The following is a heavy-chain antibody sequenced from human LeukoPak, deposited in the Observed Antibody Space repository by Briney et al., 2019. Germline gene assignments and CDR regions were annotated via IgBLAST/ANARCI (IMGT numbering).Heavy chain of an antibody. CDR3: ARMYYDFWSGYYGWFDP. CDR2: IYYSGST. Sequence: PSETLSLTCTVSGGSISSYYWSWIRQPPGKGLEWIGYIYYSGSTNHNPSLKSRVTISVDTSKNQFSLKLSSVTAADTAVYYCARMYYDFWSGYYGWFDPWGQGTLVTVSS. J-gene: IGHJ5*02. CDR1: GGSISSYY. D-gene: IGHD3-3*01. V-gene: IGHV4-59*01.